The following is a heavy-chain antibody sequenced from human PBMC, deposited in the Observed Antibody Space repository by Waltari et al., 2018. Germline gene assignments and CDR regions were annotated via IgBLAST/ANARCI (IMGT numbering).Heavy chain of an antibody. CDR1: DFTLSGYW. D-gene: IGHD2-21*02. J-gene: IGHJ5*02. CDR3: ASQNGGNSWWLDP. CDR2: INSDESST. Sequence: EVQLVESGGGLVQPGGSLRLSCAASDFTLSGYWMHWVRQAPGKGLVWVSRINSDESSTSYADSVKGRFTISRDNAKNTLYLQMNSLRAEDTAVYYCASQNGGNSWWLDPWGQGTLVTVSS. V-gene: IGHV3-74*01.